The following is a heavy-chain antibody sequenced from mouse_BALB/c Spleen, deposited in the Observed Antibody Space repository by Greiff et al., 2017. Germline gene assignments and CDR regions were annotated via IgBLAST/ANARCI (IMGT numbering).Heavy chain of an antibody. V-gene: IGHV5-6-4*01. D-gene: IGHD3-2*01. Sequence: EVQGVESGGGLVKPGGSLKLSCAASGFTFSSYTMSWVRQTPEKRLEWVATISSGGSYTYYPDSVKGRFTISRDNAKNTLYLQMSSLKSEDTAMYYCTREGDSSDLFAYWGQGTLVTVSA. CDR1: GFTFSSYT. CDR3: TREGDSSDLFAY. J-gene: IGHJ3*01. CDR2: ISSGGSYT.